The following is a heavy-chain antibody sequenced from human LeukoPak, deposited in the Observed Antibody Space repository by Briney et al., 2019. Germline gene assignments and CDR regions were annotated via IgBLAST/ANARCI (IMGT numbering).Heavy chain of an antibody. CDR3: AKPSAFGGVIVTPFDY. CDR2: ISGSGGST. V-gene: IGHV3-23*01. J-gene: IGHJ4*02. CDR1: GFTFSSYA. Sequence: GGSLRLSCAASGFTFSSYAMSWVRQAPGKGLEWVSAISGSGGSTYYADSVRGRFTISRDNSKNTLYLQMDSLRAEDTAVYYCAKPSAFGGVIVTPFDYWGQGTLVTVSS. D-gene: IGHD3-16*02.